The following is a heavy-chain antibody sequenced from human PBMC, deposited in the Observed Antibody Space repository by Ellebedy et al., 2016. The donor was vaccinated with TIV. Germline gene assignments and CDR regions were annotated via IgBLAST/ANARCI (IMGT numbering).Heavy chain of an antibody. D-gene: IGHD1-1*01. Sequence: GESLKISCAASGFNFSLYAMHWVRQAPGKGLEWVAVFSFDGSDKYFADSVRGRFTISRDNSKNTLYLQMSSLRGEDTAVYFCARDFGTTTSGFWGQGTLVTVSS. V-gene: IGHV3-30*15. CDR3: ARDFGTTTSGF. CDR1: GFNFSLYA. J-gene: IGHJ4*02. CDR2: FSFDGSDK.